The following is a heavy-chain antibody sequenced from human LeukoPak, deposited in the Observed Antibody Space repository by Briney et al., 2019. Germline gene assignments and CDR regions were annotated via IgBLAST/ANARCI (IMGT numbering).Heavy chain of an antibody. CDR2: MYSGGST. V-gene: IGHV3-53*01. CDR1: GFTVRSDY. CDR3: ASGLVGATPH. Sequence: GGSLRLSCAASGFTVRSDYMSRVRQAPGKGLEWVSGMYSGGSTYYADSVKGRFTISRDNSKNTLYLQMNTLRADDTAVYYCASGLVGATPHWGQGTLVTVSS. D-gene: IGHD1-26*01. J-gene: IGHJ4*02.